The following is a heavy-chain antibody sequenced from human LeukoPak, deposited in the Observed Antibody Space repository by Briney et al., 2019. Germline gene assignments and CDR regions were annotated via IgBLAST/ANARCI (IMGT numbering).Heavy chain of an antibody. CDR2: FDPEDGET. Sequence: ASAMISCKASGYTLTELSMQCVRQAPRKGREWMGGFDPEDGETIYAQKFQGRVTMTEDTSTDTAYTELSSLRSEDTAVYYCATRAPPYYYYGMDVWGKGTTVTVSS. V-gene: IGHV1-24*01. CDR1: GYTLTELS. J-gene: IGHJ6*04. CDR3: ATRAPPYYYYGMDV. D-gene: IGHD1-26*01.